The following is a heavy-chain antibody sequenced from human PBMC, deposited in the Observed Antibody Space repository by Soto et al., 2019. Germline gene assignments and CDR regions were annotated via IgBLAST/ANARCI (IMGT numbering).Heavy chain of an antibody. V-gene: IGHV1-18*01. CDR3: SRFIMVGGWFDPNYYHGMVV. CDR1: GYTFSNYG. D-gene: IGHD6-19*01. Sequence: QVQLVQSGAEVKKPGASVTVSCKTSGYTFSNYGINWVRQAPGQGLEWMGWISGYNGNTNYAQTVQGRITMTTDTSTGTVYMELRSLKYDDTAIYYCSRFIMVGGWFDPNYYHGMVVWGQGTTVTVSS. J-gene: IGHJ6*02. CDR2: ISGYNGNT.